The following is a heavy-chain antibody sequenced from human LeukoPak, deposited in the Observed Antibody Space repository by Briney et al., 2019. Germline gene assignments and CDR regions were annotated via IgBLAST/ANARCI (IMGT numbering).Heavy chain of an antibody. D-gene: IGHD6-19*01. CDR1: GGSISNYH. V-gene: IGHV4-4*07. CDR3: ARRDISSGWSFDY. CDR2: IHTSGST. J-gene: IGHJ4*02. Sequence: SETLSLTCTVSGGSISNYHWSWIRQPAGKGLEWIGQIHTSGSTNYNPPLKSRVTMSIDTTEDQVSLTIRSVSAADTAFYYCARRDISSGWSFDYWGQGTLVTVSS.